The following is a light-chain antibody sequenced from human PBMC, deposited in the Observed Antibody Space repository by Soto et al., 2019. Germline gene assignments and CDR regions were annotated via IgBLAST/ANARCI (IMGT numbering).Light chain of an antibody. V-gene: IGLV2-14*01. CDR3: TSYTSSDTLLYV. J-gene: IGLJ1*01. Sequence: QSVRTQPASVSGSPGQSITISVTLTSIDFGGYNYVSWYQQHPGKAPKLLIYEVGHRPSGVSNRFSGSKSGNTASLTISGLQAEDEADYYCTSYTSSDTLLYVFGTGTKVTVL. CDR1: SIDFGGYNY. CDR2: EVG.